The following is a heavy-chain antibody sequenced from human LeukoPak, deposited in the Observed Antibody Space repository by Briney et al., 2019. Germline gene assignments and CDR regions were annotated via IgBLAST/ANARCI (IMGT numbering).Heavy chain of an antibody. CDR1: GGSFSGSYY. Sequence: PSETLSLTCAVYGGSFSGSYYWSWIRQPPGKGLEWIGYIYYSGSTNYNPSLKSRVTISVDTSKNQFSLKLSSVTAADTAVYYCARSLARDSGGFYYWGQGTLVTVSS. CDR2: IYYSGST. CDR3: ARSLARDSGGFYY. V-gene: IGHV4-61*01. D-gene: IGHD2-15*01. J-gene: IGHJ4*02.